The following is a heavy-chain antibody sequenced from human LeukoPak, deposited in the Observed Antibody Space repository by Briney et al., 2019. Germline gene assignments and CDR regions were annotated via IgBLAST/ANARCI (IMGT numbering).Heavy chain of an antibody. CDR2: ISGSGGST. D-gene: IGHD3-16*02. V-gene: IGHV3-23*01. J-gene: IGHJ4*02. Sequence: GGSLRLSRAASGFTFSSYAMSWVRQAPGKGLEWVSAISGSGGSTYYADSVKGRFTISRDNSKNTLYLQMNSLRAEDTAVYYCAKVVMITFGGVIAPFDYWGQGTLVTVSS. CDR3: AKVVMITFGGVIAPFDY. CDR1: GFTFSSYA.